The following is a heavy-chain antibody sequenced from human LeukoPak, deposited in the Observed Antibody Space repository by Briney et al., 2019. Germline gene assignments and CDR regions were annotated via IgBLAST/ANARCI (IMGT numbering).Heavy chain of an antibody. Sequence: PGGSLRLSCAASGFTFSSYGMHWVRQAPGKGLEWVAFIRYDGSNKYYADSVKGRFTISRDNSKNTLYLQMNSLRAEDTAVYYCAKDRTMIVVDLGAFDIWGQGTMVTVSS. J-gene: IGHJ3*02. V-gene: IGHV3-30*02. CDR1: GFTFSSYG. CDR3: AKDRTMIVVDLGAFDI. CDR2: IRYDGSNK. D-gene: IGHD3-22*01.